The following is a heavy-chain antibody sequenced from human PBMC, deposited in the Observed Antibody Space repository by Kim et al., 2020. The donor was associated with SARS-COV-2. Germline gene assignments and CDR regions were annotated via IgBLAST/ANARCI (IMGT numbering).Heavy chain of an antibody. D-gene: IGHD1-1*01. V-gene: IGHV3-23*01. CDR3: AKSQTKARPRVYYFDY. J-gene: IGHJ4*02. Sequence: SVKGRFTISRNNSKNTLYLQMNSLRAEDTAVYYCAKSQTKARPRVYYFDYWGQGTLVTVSS.